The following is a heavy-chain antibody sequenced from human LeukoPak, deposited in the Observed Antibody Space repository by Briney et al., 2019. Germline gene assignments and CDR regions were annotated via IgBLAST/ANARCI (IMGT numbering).Heavy chain of an antibody. Sequence: GGSLRLSCAASGFTFSSYSMNWVRQAPGKGLEWVSYISSSSSTIYYADSVKGRFTVSRDNSKNTLYLQMNSLRAEDTSVYYCAKDGGYYSDYWGQGTLVTVSS. CDR1: GFTFSSYS. J-gene: IGHJ4*02. CDR3: AKDGGYYSDY. V-gene: IGHV3-48*01. D-gene: IGHD3-3*01. CDR2: ISSSSSTI.